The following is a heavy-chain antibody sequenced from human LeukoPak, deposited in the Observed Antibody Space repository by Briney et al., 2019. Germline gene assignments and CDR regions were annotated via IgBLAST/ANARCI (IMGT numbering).Heavy chain of an antibody. D-gene: IGHD6-13*01. CDR3: ARVKAAAAGTNYFDY. J-gene: IGHJ4*02. CDR1: GYTFTSYA. CDR2: INVGNGNT. V-gene: IGHV1-3*01. Sequence: ASVKVSCKASGYTFTSYAMHWVRQAPGQRLEWMGWINVGNGNTKYSQKFQGRVTITRDTSASTAYMELSSLRSEDTAVYYCARVKAAAAGTNYFDYWGQGTLVTVSS.